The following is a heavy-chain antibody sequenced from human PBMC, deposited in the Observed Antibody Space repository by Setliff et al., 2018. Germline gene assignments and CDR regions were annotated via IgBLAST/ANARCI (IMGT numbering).Heavy chain of an antibody. J-gene: IGHJ4*02. Sequence: GGSLRLSCAASGFTFDDYGMSWVRQAPGKGLEWVSAISGSGAISYADSVKGRFTVSRDNSKNTLYLQMNSLRAEDTAVYYCAKDLSIAVAGIFDYWGQGTLVTVSS. CDR3: AKDLSIAVAGIFDY. V-gene: IGHV3-23*01. CDR2: ISGSGAI. D-gene: IGHD6-19*01. CDR1: GFTFDDYG.